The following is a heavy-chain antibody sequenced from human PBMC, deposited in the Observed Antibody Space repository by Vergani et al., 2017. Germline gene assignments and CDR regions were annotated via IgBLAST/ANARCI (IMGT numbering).Heavy chain of an antibody. D-gene: IGHD1-1*01. CDR3: ARHTTYTDS. CDR1: EYSFGNYW. J-gene: IGHJ4*02. V-gene: IGHV5-51*01. Sequence: EVELVQSGPEMRKPGVSLKISCKGSEYSFGNYWIGWVRQMPGKGLEWMGIIYPADSGTRYSPSFQGQVTISADKSISTAFLQWDSLKASDTALYYCARHTTYTDSWGQGTLVTVSS. CDR2: IYPADSGT.